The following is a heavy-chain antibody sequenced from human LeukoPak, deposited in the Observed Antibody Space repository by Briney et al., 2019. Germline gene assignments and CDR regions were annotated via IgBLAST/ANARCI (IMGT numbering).Heavy chain of an antibody. CDR1: GYSFTSYG. D-gene: IGHD2-2*01. CDR2: ISAYNGDT. V-gene: IGHV1-18*01. J-gene: IGHJ4*02. Sequence: ASVKVSCKASGYSFTSYGFNWVRQAPGRGLEWMGWISAYNGDTNYAQTFQGRVTLTTDTSTSTAYMELRSLRSDDTAVYYCASGGISRYCSSTSCYAYYFDYWGQGTLVTVSS. CDR3: ASGGISRYCSSTSCYAYYFDY.